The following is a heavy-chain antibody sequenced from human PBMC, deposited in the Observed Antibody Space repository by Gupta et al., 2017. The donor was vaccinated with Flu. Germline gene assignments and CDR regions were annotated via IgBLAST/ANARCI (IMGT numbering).Heavy chain of an antibody. D-gene: IGHD2-2*01. V-gene: IGHV3-43*01. Sequence: VSLISWDGGSTYYADSVKGRFTISRDNSKNSLYLQMNSLRTEDTALYYCAKGGYCSSTSCLPHYYYYYGMDVWGQGTTVTVSS. J-gene: IGHJ6*02. CDR3: AKGGYCSSTSCLPHYYYYYGMDV. CDR2: ISWDGGST.